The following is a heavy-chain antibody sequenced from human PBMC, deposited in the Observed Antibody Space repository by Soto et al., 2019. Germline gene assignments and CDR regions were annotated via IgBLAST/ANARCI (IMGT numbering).Heavy chain of an antibody. V-gene: IGHV3-74*01. CDR3: VGGTGY. Sequence: EVQVVEFGGGLVQPGGSLRLSCVGSGFTFSSYWMYWARQVPGKGPVWVSRINSDGSTTNYADPVKGRFTTSRDNAKNTVYLQMNSLRVADTAVYYCVGGTGYWGQGTRVTVSS. D-gene: IGHD1-1*01. CDR2: INSDGSTT. CDR1: GFTFSSYW. J-gene: IGHJ4*02.